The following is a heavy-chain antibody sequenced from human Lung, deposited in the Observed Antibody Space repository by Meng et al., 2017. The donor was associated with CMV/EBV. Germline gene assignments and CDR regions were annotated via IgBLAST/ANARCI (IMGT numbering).Heavy chain of an antibody. CDR2: INGDGIST. J-gene: IGHJ4*02. V-gene: IGHV3-74*01. CDR1: GFTVNNYW. CDR3: ARDCTNTNCYRSDFDY. Sequence: ESLKISCAASGFTVNNYWMHWVRHAPGKGLLWVSRINGDGISTTYADSMKGRFTISRDNAKNTLYLQMNSLRAEETAVYYGARDCTNTNCYRSDFDYWGQGTLVTVSS. D-gene: IGHD2-2*02.